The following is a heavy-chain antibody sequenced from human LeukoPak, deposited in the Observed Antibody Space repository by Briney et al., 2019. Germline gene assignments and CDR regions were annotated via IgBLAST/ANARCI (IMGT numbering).Heavy chain of an antibody. CDR3: ARTNYTTVTKITFDY. V-gene: IGHV4-39*07. CDR1: GGSISSSSYY. D-gene: IGHD4-11*01. CDR2: IYYSGST. J-gene: IGHJ4*02. Sequence: PSETLSLTCTVSGGSISSSSYYWGWIRQPPGKGLEWIGSIYYSGSTYYNPSLKSRVTISVDTSKNQFSLKLSSVTAADTAVYYCARTNYTTVTKITFDYWGQGTLVTVSS.